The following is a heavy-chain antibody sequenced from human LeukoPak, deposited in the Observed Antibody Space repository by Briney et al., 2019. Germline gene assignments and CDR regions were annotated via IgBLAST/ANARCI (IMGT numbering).Heavy chain of an antibody. Sequence: SETLSLTCTVSGYSISSGYYWGWIRQPPGKGLEWIVSIYHSGSTYYNPSLKSRVTISVDTSKNQFSLKLSSVTAADTAVYYCARARRSTFGLGNWFDPWGQGTLVTVSS. CDR1: GYSISSGYY. J-gene: IGHJ5*02. CDR2: IYHSGST. CDR3: ARARRSTFGLGNWFDP. D-gene: IGHD3-10*02. V-gene: IGHV4-38-2*02.